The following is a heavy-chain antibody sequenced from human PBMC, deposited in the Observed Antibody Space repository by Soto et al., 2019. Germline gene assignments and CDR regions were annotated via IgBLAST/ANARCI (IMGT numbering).Heavy chain of an antibody. CDR3: ARSPYSSGYYYAIDY. V-gene: IGHV1-46*01. J-gene: IGHJ4*02. CDR1: GYALIMYY. Sequence: ASVKVSCKASGYALIMYYIHWMRQAPGQGLEWMGLINPSGGSTTYAQKFQGRVTMTRDTSTSTVYMDLSSLRSEDSAVYYCARSPYSSGYYYAIDYWGQGTQVTVSS. CDR2: INPSGGST. D-gene: IGHD3-22*01.